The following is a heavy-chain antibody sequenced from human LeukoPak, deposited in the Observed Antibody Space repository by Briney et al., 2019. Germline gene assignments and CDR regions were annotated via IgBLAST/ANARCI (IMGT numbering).Heavy chain of an antibody. J-gene: IGHJ5*02. CDR1: GYSFATYW. CDR2: IYPRDSDT. V-gene: IGHV5-51*01. Sequence: GESLKSSCKGSGYSFATYWIAWVRQTPRKGLEWMGIIYPRDSDTKYNPSFQGQVSISADKSISTAYLQWNSLQASDTAIYYCARSHSSTLTWFDLWAQGTLVSVSS. CDR3: ARSHSSTLTWFDL.